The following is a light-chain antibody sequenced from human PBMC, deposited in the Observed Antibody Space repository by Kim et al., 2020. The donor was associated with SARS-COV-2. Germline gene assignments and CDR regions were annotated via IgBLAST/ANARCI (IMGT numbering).Light chain of an antibody. Sequence: SVRDRITSTCRARRSNITYLNWYQQKPGKAPNLLIHTASTLQSGVPSRFSGSGSGTDFNLTITNLEPEDFATYHCQQSYSTPRITFGQGTRLEIK. CDR3: QQSYSTPRIT. J-gene: IGKJ5*01. V-gene: IGKV1-39*01. CDR2: TAS. CDR1: RSNITY.